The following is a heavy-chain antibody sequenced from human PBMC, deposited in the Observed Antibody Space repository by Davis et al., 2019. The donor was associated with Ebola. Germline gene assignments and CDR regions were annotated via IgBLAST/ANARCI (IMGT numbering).Heavy chain of an antibody. CDR1: GFTFSTYS. CDR3: ARVAAASRDY. D-gene: IGHD6-25*01. V-gene: IGHV3-21*01. J-gene: IGHJ4*02. Sequence: GESLKISCAASGFTFSTYSMSWVRQAPGKALEWVSSISSDSDYIYYADSAKGRFTISRDNAKNSLYLQMNSLRAEDTAVYYCARVAAASRDYWGQGTLVTVSS. CDR2: ISSDSDYI.